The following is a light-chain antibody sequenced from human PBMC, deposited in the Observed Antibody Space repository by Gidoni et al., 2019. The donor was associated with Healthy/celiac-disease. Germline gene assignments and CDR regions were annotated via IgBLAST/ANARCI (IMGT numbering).Light chain of an antibody. CDR2: GAS. J-gene: IGKJ2*01. CDR1: QSVSSSY. CDR3: QHYGSSPYT. Sequence: EIVLTQSPGPLSLSPGDRATLSCRASQSVSSSYFAWYQQKPGQAPRLLIYGASSRATGIPHWFSGSGSGTDFTLTISRLEPEDFAVYYCQHYGSSPYTFGQGTKLEIK. V-gene: IGKV3-20*01.